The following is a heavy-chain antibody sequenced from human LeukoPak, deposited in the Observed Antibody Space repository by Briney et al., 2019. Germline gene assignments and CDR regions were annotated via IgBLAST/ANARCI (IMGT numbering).Heavy chain of an antibody. CDR2: IYYSGST. CDR3: ARANWGDDSSGPSDY. J-gene: IGHJ4*02. V-gene: IGHV4-30-4*08. CDR1: GGSISSGDYY. D-gene: IGHD3-22*01. Sequence: PSETLSLTCTVSGGSISSGDYYWSWIRQPPGKGLEWIGYIYYSGSTYYNLSLKSRVTISVDTSKNQFSLKLSSVTAADTAVYYCARANWGDDSSGPSDYWGQGTLVTVSS.